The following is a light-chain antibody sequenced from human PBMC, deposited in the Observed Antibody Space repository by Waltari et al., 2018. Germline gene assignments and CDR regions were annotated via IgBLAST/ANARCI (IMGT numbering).Light chain of an antibody. V-gene: IGLV2-23*01. CDR3: SSYAGFSTVV. CDR2: ADS. CDR1: SSDVGSFNL. J-gene: IGLJ2*01. Sequence: QSALTQPASVSGSPGQSITIPCTGTSSDVGSFNLVSWYQQHPGRAPKPMVYADSKRPSGVSDRFSGSKSGNTASLTISGLQAEDEADYYCSSYAGFSTVVFGGGTKLTVL.